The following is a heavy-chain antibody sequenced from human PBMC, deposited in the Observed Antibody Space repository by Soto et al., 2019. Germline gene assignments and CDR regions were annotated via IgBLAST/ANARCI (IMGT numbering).Heavy chain of an antibody. D-gene: IGHD6-19*01. J-gene: IGHJ4*02. CDR2: ISNSGSPI. V-gene: IGHV3-11*01. Sequence: PGGSLRLSCEASGLTFSDYYMSWIRQAPGKGLEWVSYISNSGSPIYYADSLKGRFTISRDNAKNSLYLHMNSLRVEDTAVYYCAASSGWSFDYWGQGTLVTVSS. CDR3: AASSGWSFDY. CDR1: GLTFSDYY.